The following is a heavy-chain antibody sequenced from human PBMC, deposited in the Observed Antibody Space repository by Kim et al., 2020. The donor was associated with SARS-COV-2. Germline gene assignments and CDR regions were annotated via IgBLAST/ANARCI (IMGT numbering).Heavy chain of an antibody. V-gene: IGHV3-33*01. CDR1: GFIFSNYG. CDR2: IWYDGNDK. D-gene: IGHD6-6*01. J-gene: IGHJ4*02. CDR3: ARVIRDSSSSTPDY. Sequence: GGSLRLSCAASGFIFSNYGMHWVRQAPGKGLEWLAVIWYDGNDKYYADSVKVRLTVSRDNSKNTLYMEVNSLRVEDTAVYYCARVIRDSSSSTPDYWGLGTLVTVSS.